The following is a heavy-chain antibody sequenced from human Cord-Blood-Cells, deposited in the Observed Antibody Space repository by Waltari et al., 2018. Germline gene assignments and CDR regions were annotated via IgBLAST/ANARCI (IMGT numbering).Heavy chain of an antibody. CDR1: GYSTSSGYY. Sequence: QVQLQESGPGLVKPSETLSLTCTVSGYSTSSGYYWGWIRQSPGKGLEWIGSIYHSGSTYYNPSLKSRVTISVDTSKNQFSLKLSSVTAADTAVYYCARVSWVEMASYWGQGTLVTVSS. V-gene: IGHV4-38-2*02. D-gene: IGHD1-26*01. CDR2: IYHSGST. J-gene: IGHJ4*02. CDR3: ARVSWVEMASY.